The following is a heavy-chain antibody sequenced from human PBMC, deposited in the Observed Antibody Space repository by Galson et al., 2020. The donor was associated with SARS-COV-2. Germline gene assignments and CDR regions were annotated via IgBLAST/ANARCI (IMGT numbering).Heavy chain of an antibody. D-gene: IGHD3-3*01. Sequence: GESLKISCAASGFSFRTYSMHWVRQAPGKGLEWVSSIGSSSSYMYYADSVKGRFTISRDNAKNSLFLQMNSLRAEDTAVYYCASITIKQWGQGTLVTVSS. CDR2: IGSSSSYM. CDR1: GFSFRTYS. V-gene: IGHV3-21*01. CDR3: ASITIKQ. J-gene: IGHJ4*02.